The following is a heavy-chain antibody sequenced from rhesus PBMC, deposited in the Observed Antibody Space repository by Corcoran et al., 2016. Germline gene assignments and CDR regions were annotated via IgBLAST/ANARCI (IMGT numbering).Heavy chain of an antibody. CDR1: GGSISSSY. J-gene: IGHJ4*01. V-gene: IGHV4-169*02. CDR2: IYGGCGSI. D-gene: IGHD3-16*01. Sequence: QLQLQESGPGLVKPSETRSVTCAVSGGSISSSYWSWIRQAPGKGLEWIRYIYGGCGSINYNPSLKSRVARSVDTSKIQLSRKLSAVTTADTAVYDCARDAHYSGPWGQGVLVAVSS. CDR3: ARDAHYSGP.